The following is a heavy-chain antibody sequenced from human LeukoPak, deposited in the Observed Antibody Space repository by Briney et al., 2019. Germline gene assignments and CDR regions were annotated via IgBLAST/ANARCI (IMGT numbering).Heavy chain of an antibody. CDR1: GFTVSSKY. CDR2: IYSGGST. D-gene: IGHD6-13*01. CDR3: GRGGKVEQLVLAR. V-gene: IGHV3-66*01. Sequence: GGSLRLSCAASGFTVSSKYMSWVRQAPGKGLEWVSVIYSGGSTYYADSVKGRFTISRDNSKNTLYLQMNSLRAEDTAVYYCGRGGKVEQLVLARWGQGSLVTVSS. J-gene: IGHJ4*02.